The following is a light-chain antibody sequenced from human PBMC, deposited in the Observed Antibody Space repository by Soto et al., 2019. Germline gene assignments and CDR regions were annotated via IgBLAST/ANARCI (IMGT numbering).Light chain of an antibody. J-gene: IGKJ1*01. CDR2: AAS. Sequence: DIQMTQSPSSLSASVGDRVTITCRASQSINTYLNWYQQKPGKAPKLLIYAASSLQSGVPSRFSGSGSGTDFTLTISSLQPDDFATYYCQQSFSALRTFGPGTKVEIK. CDR3: QQSFSALRT. CDR1: QSINTY. V-gene: IGKV1-39*01.